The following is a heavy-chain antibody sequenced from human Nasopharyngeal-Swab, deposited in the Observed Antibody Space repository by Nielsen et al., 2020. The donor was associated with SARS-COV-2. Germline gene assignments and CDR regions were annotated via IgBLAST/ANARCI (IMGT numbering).Heavy chain of an antibody. Sequence: SETLSLTCTVSGGSISSYYWSWIRQPPGKGLEWIGYIYYSGSTNYNPSLKSRVTISVDTSKNQFSLKLSSVTAADTAVYYCARDRVAAGMDAWGKGTTVTVSS. CDR1: GGSISSYY. V-gene: IGHV4-59*01. CDR3: ARDRVAAGMDA. J-gene: IGHJ6*03. CDR2: IYYSGST. D-gene: IGHD3-10*01.